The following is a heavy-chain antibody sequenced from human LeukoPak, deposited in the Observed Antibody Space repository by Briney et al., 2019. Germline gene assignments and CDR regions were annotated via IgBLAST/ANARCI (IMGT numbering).Heavy chain of an antibody. CDR1: GGSTSSYY. V-gene: IGHV4-59*12. CDR3: ARDTSGYRRGSFDY. CDR2: IYYSGST. D-gene: IGHD3-22*01. Sequence: EPSETLSLTCTVSGGSTSSYYWSWIRQPPGKGLEWIGYIYYSGSTNYNPSLKSRVTISVDTSKNQFSLKLSSVTAADTAVYYCARDTSGYRRGSFDYWGQGTLVTVSS. J-gene: IGHJ4*02.